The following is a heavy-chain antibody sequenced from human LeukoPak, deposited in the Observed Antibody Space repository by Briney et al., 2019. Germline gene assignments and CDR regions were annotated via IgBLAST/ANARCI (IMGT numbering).Heavy chain of an antibody. CDR3: ARLAGGDYSGYDDLDY. V-gene: IGHV4-59*08. Sequence: SETLSLTCTVSGGSISSYYWSWIRQPPGKGLEWIGYIYYSGSTNYNPSLKSRVTISVDTSKSQFSLKLSSVTAADTAVYYCARLAGGDYSGYDDLDYWGQGTLVTVSS. CDR2: IYYSGST. CDR1: GGSISSYY. J-gene: IGHJ4*02. D-gene: IGHD5-12*01.